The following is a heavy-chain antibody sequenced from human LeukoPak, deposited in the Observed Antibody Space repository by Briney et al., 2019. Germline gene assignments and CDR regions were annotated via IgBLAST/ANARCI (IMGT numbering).Heavy chain of an antibody. CDR3: ARMYSSGWQSSYFDY. Sequence: GRSLRLSCAASGFTFSSYAMHWVRQAPGKGLEWVAVISYDGSNKYYADSVKGRFTISRDNSKNTLYLQMNSLRAEDTAVYYCARMYSSGWQSSYFDYWGQGTLVTVSS. CDR2: ISYDGSNK. J-gene: IGHJ4*02. CDR1: GFTFSSYA. V-gene: IGHV3-30-3*01. D-gene: IGHD6-19*01.